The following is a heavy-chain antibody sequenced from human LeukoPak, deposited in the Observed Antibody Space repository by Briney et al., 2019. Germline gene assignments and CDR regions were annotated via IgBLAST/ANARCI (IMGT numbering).Heavy chain of an antibody. CDR3: AKEKRDGYNPFRDFDY. CDR2: ISYDEDNK. V-gene: IGHV3-30*18. D-gene: IGHD5-24*01. J-gene: IGHJ4*02. CDR1: GFTFRSYG. Sequence: GRSLRLSCAASGFTFRSYGMRWVRQAPGKGLEWVAVISYDEDNKFYADSVKGRFTISRDNSKNTLFLLTNSLRVEDTAVYYCAKEKRDGYNPFRDFDYWGQGTLVTVSS.